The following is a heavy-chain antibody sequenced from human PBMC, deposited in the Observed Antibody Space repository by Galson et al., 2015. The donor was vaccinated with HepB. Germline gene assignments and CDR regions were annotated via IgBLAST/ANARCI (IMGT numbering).Heavy chain of an antibody. D-gene: IGHD5-18*01. Sequence: SVKVSCKASGGTFSSYTISWVRQAPGQGLEWMGRIIPILGIANYAQKFQGRVTITADKSASTAYMELSSLRSEDTAVYYCARDPMGSGYSYGYVGGDYWGQGTLVTVSS. V-gene: IGHV1-69*04. CDR3: ARDPMGSGYSYGYVGGDY. J-gene: IGHJ4*02. CDR2: IIPILGIA. CDR1: GGTFSSYT.